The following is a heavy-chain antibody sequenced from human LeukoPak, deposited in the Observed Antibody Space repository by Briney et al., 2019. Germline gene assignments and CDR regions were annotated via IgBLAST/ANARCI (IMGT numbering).Heavy chain of an antibody. Sequence: GGSLRLSCAASGFIFRNYGMYWVRQAPGKGLEWVAVIWHDGSAEFYADSVKGRFSISRDDSKNTVYLQMNSLRVEDPALYYCARDSRGGWSGYFDLWGQGIVVTVSS. CDR2: IWHDGSAE. CDR1: GFIFRNYG. CDR3: ARDSRGGWSGYFDL. J-gene: IGHJ4*02. D-gene: IGHD6-19*01. V-gene: IGHV3-33*07.